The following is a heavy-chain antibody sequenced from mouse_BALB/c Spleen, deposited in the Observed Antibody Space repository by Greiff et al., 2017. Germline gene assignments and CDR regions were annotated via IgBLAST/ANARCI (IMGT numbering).Heavy chain of an antibody. CDR2: ISSGGSYT. V-gene: IGHV5-9-4*01. Sequence: VQLMESGGGLVKPGGSLKLSCAASGFTFSSYAMSWVRQSPEKRLEWVAKISSGGSYTYYPDTVTGRFTISRDNAKNTLYLEMSSLRSEDTAMYYCARDERVSVRAWFAYWGQGTLVTVSA. CDR3: ARDERVSVRAWFAY. CDR1: GFTFSSYA. D-gene: IGHD1-1*01. J-gene: IGHJ3*01.